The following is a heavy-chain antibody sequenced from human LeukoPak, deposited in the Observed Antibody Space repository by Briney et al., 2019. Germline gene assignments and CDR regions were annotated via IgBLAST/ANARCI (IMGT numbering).Heavy chain of an antibody. CDR3: ARTRGNFDY. Sequence: SETLSLTCTVSGGSISSYYWSWIRQPPGKGLEWIGEINHSGSTNYNPSLKGRVTISVDTSKNQFSLKLSSVTAADTAVYYCARTRGNFDYWGQGTLVTVSS. CDR2: INHSGST. J-gene: IGHJ4*02. CDR1: GGSISSYY. V-gene: IGHV4-34*01. D-gene: IGHD3-16*01.